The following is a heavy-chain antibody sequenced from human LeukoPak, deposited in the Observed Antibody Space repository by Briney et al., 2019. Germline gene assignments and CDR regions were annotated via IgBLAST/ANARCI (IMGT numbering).Heavy chain of an antibody. CDR2: INPNSGGT. V-gene: IGHV1-2*02. Sequence: ASVKVSCKASGYTFTGYYMHWVRQAPGQGLEWMGWINPNSGGTNYAQKFQGRVTMTRDTSISTAYMELSRLRSDDTAVYYCARDLVEQDFDWLPGVFFPWGQGTLVTVSS. J-gene: IGHJ5*02. CDR3: ARDLVEQDFDWLPGVFFP. D-gene: IGHD3-9*01. CDR1: GYTFTGYY.